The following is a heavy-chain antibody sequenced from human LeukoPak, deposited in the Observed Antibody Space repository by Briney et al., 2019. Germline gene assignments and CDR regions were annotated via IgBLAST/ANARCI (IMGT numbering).Heavy chain of an antibody. Sequence: GRSLRLSCAASGFTFSSYAMHWVRQAPGKGLEWVAVISFDGGNEFYADSVKGRFTISRDNSKNTLYLQMNSLRGEDTAVYYCARESYCGGDCYLAPFDYWGQGTLVTVSS. CDR3: ARESYCGGDCYLAPFDY. V-gene: IGHV3-30-3*01. CDR2: ISFDGGNE. CDR1: GFTFSSYA. J-gene: IGHJ4*02. D-gene: IGHD2-21*01.